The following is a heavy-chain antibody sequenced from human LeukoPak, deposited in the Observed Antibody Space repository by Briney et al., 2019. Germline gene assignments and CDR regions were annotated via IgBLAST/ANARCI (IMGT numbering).Heavy chain of an antibody. V-gene: IGHV4-61*01. D-gene: IGHD1-7*01. CDR2: IYYSGST. CDR1: GGSISSSSSYY. J-gene: IGHJ3*02. CDR3: AKLGMDAFDI. Sequence: PSETLSLTCTVSGGSISSSSSYYWSWIRQPPGKGLEWIGYIYYSGSTNYNPSLKSRVTISVDTSKNQFSLKLSSVTAADTAVYYCAKLGMDAFDIWGQGTMVTVSS.